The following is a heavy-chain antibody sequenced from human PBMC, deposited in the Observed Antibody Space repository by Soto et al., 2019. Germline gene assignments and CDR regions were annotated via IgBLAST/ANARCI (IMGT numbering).Heavy chain of an antibody. D-gene: IGHD5-12*01. V-gene: IGHV4-34*01. Sequence: PSETVSLTCAAYGGSFSGYSWNWIRQPPGKGLEWIGEINHSGSTNYNPSLKSRVTISLDTSKNQFSLRLTSLTAADTAVYFCARAPQIVAMGRPFDYWGQGILVTVSS. CDR2: INHSGST. CDR3: ARAPQIVAMGRPFDY. CDR1: GGSFSGYS. J-gene: IGHJ4*02.